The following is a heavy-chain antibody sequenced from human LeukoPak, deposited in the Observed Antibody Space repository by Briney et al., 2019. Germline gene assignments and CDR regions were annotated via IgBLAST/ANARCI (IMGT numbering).Heavy chain of an antibody. CDR2: ISYSGST. Sequence: SETLSLTCTVSGGSISSYFGTWIRQPPGKGLEWIGYISYSGSTNYNPSLKSRVSISLDTFKNQFSLRLSSVTAADTAVYYCARHMRFSTGAAFDIWGQGTVVTVSS. CDR1: GGSISSYF. J-gene: IGHJ3*02. D-gene: IGHD7-27*01. CDR3: ARHMRFSTGAAFDI. V-gene: IGHV4-59*08.